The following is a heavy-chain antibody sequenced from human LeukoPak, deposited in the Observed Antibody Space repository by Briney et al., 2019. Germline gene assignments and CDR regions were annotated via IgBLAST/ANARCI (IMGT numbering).Heavy chain of an antibody. D-gene: IGHD1-26*01. CDR1: EXTFTGHD. J-gene: IGHJ4*02. Sequence: VTLSXKASEXTFTGHDINWVRQAAGQGPEWMGWMNPSLGHTGYAQQFQGRVAMTRDISIGTAYMELTNLRSEDTAIYYCARATGTAGYYYFDYWGQGALVTVSS. V-gene: IGHV1-8*01. CDR3: ARATGTAGYYYFDY. CDR2: MNPSLGHT.